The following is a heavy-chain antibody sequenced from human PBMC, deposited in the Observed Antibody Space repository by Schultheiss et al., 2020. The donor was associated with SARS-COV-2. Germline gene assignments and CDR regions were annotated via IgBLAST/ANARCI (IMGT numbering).Heavy chain of an antibody. CDR3: ARQYSGSLDP. CDR1: GFTVSSNY. V-gene: IGHV3-66*04. CDR2: IYGGGNT. Sequence: GGSLRLSCAASGFTVSSNYMSWVRQAPGKGLEWVSVIYGGGNTYYADSVKGRFTISRDNSKNTLYLQMNSLRAEDTAVYYCARQYSGSLDPWGQGTLVTVSS. D-gene: IGHD1-26*01. J-gene: IGHJ5*02.